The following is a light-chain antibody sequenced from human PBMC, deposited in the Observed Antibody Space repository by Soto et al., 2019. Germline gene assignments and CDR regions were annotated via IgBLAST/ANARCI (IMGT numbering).Light chain of an antibody. CDR3: SSFASSTTPMI. Sequence: QSALTQPASVSGSPGQSITISCTGSSSDVGVYNYVSWYQQHPDKAPKLMIYGVSHRPSGVSDRFSGSKSGNTASLTISGLQAEDEADYYCSSFASSTTPMIFGGGTKVTVL. CDR2: GVS. J-gene: IGLJ2*01. CDR1: SSDVGVYNY. V-gene: IGLV2-14*01.